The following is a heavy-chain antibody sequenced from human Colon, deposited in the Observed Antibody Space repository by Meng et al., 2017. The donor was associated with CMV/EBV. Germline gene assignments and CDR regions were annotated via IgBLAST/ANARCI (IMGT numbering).Heavy chain of an antibody. CDR3: ARYCSGGNCYSKPGLAKFFDL. J-gene: IGHJ4*02. D-gene: IGHD2-15*01. CDR2: ISTHNGYT. CDR1: GYIFTSYG. V-gene: IGHV1-18*01. Sequence: ASVKVSCKVSGYIFTSYGISWARQAPGQGLEWKGWISTHNGYTSYAQKFQDRVTMTTDTSTSTAYMDLRSLRSDDSAVYYCARYCSGGNCYSKPGLAKFFDLWGQGTLVTVSS.